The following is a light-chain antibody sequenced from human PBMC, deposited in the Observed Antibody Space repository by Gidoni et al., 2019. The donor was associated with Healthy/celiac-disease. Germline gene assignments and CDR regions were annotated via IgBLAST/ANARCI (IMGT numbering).Light chain of an antibody. CDR1: KRIISW. J-gene: IGKJ1*01. Sequence: DIHMTQPPPSLSASVGDRVTITCRASKRIISWLAWYQQKPGKAPTHLLYNASSLESGGPSRLCGGGSGTEFTLTISSLQPDDFAAYYCRQYNSYSPWTFGQGTKVEIK. V-gene: IGKV1-5*03. CDR3: RQYNSYSPWT. CDR2: NAS.